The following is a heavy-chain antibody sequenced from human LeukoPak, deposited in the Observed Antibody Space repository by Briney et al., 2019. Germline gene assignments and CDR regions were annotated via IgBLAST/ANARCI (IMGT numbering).Heavy chain of an antibody. Sequence: SETLSLTCTVSGGSISSGGYYWSWIRQHPGKGLEWIGEINHSGSTNYNPSLKSRVTISVDTSKNQFSLKLSSVTAADTAVYYCARKHPSSSWYNWGGFFDYWGQGTLVTVSS. CDR1: GGSISSGGYY. CDR3: ARKHPSSSWYNWGGFFDY. D-gene: IGHD6-13*01. J-gene: IGHJ4*02. CDR2: INHSGST. V-gene: IGHV4-39*07.